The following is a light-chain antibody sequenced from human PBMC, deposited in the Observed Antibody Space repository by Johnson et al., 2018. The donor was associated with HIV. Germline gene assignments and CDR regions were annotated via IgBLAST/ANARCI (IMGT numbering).Light chain of an antibody. Sequence: QPVLTQPPSVSAAPGQKVTISCSGSSSNIGNNYVSWYQQLPGTAPKLLIYENNKRPSGIPDRFSGSKSGTSATLGITGLQTGDEADYYCGTWDSSLSSYVFATGTNVTVL. V-gene: IGLV1-51*02. CDR1: SSNIGNNY. CDR2: ENN. J-gene: IGLJ1*01. CDR3: GTWDSSLSSYV.